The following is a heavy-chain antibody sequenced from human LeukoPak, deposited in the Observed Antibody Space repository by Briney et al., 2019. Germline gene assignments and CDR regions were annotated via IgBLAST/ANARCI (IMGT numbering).Heavy chain of an antibody. D-gene: IGHD2-15*01. V-gene: IGHV3-33*01. CDR1: GFTFSSYG. J-gene: IGHJ4*02. CDR3: ARDVGVVVVAATLAY. CDR2: IWYDGSNK. Sequence: PGGSLRLSRAASGFTFSSYGMHWVRQAPGKGLEWVAVIWYDGSNKYYADSVKGRFTISRDNSKNTLYPQMNSLRAEDTAVYYCARDVGVVVVAATLAYWGQGTLVTVSS.